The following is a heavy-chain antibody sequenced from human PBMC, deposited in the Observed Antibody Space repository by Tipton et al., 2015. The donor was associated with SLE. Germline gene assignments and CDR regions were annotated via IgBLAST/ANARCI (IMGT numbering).Heavy chain of an antibody. V-gene: IGHV4-59*01. CDR1: GGSISSYY. J-gene: IGHJ3*02. CDR2: IYYSGST. Sequence: TLSLTCTVSGGSISSYYWSWIRQPPGKGLEWIGNIYYSGSTNYNPSLKSRVTISVDTSKNQFSLKLSSVTAADTAVYYCARSRIVGASGGGADAFDIWGQGTMVTVSS. CDR3: ARSRIVGASGGGADAFDI. D-gene: IGHD1-26*01.